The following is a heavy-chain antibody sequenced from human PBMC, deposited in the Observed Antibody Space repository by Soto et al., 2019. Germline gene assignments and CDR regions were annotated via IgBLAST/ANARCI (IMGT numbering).Heavy chain of an antibody. CDR1: GGSISSYY. D-gene: IGHD4-17*01. CDR3: ARHLRSTVKTTVVPQRAFDI. J-gene: IGHJ3*02. CDR2: IYYSGST. Sequence: QVQLQESGPGLVKPSETLSLTCTVSGGSISSYYWSWIRQPPGKGLEWIGYIYYSGSTNYNPSLKSRVTISVDTSKNQFSLKLSSGTAADTAVYYCARHLRSTVKTTVVPQRAFDIWGQGTMVTVSS. V-gene: IGHV4-59*01.